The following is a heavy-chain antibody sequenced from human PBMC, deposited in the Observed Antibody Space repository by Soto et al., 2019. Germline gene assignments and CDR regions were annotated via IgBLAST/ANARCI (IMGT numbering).Heavy chain of an antibody. Sequence: PGGSLRLSCAASGFTFSNAWMNWVRQAPGKGLEWVGRIKSKTDGGTTDYAAPVKGRFTISRDDSKNTLYLQMNSLKTEDTAVYYCTTAWIPVEMALDYWGQGTLVTVSS. V-gene: IGHV3-15*07. CDR1: GFTFSNAW. CDR3: TTAWIPVEMALDY. CDR2: IKSKTDGGTT. J-gene: IGHJ4*02. D-gene: IGHD2-2*03.